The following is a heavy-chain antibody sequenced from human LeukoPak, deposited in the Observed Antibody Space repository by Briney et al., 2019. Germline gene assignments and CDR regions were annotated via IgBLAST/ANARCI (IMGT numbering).Heavy chain of an antibody. CDR3: ARMGASNWNREVNWFDP. CDR2: IGQDGSDE. D-gene: IGHD1-1*01. V-gene: IGHV3-7*01. J-gene: IGHJ5*02. Sequence: GGSRRLSCAASGFTFSTYWMSWLRLAPGKGLEWVAYIGQDGSDEYYVNSVKCRFTISRDNARNLLYLQMGSLRVEDTAVYYCARMGASNWNREVNWFDPWGQGTLVTVSS. CDR1: GFTFSTYW.